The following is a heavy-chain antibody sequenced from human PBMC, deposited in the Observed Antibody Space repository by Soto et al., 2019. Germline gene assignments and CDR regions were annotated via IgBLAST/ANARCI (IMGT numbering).Heavy chain of an antibody. Sequence: RSCAASGFTFSNYDMHWVRQTTGKGLEWVSAIDIAGATYYPDSVKGRFTISREKAKNSLYLQMNSLRADDTAVYYCARAARWLQSRYFDLWGRGTLVTVSS. CDR2: IDIAGAT. CDR3: ARAARWLQSRYFDL. D-gene: IGHD5-12*01. CDR1: GFTFSNYD. J-gene: IGHJ2*01. V-gene: IGHV3-13*01.